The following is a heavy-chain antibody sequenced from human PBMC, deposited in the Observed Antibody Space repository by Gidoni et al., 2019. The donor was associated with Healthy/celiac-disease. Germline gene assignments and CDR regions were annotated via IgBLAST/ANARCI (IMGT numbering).Heavy chain of an antibody. Sequence: QVQLQQWGAGLLKPSETLSLTCAVYGGSFSGYYWSWIRPPQGKGLEWIGEINHSGSTNYNPSLKSRVTISVDTSKNQFSLKLSSVTAADTAVYYCARVYCSSTSCYSYFDYWGQGTLVTVSS. D-gene: IGHD2-2*02. V-gene: IGHV4-34*01. CDR1: GGSFSGYY. CDR2: INHSGST. CDR3: ARVYCSSTSCYSYFDY. J-gene: IGHJ4*02.